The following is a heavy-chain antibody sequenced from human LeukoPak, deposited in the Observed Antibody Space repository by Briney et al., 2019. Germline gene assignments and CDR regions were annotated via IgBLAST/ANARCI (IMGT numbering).Heavy chain of an antibody. D-gene: IGHD4-17*01. Sequence: GGSLRLSCAASGFTFNNAWMSWIRQVPGKGLEWVGRIKSKSAGGTTDYPALVKGRFIISRDDSKNMLYLQMNSLKIEDTAAYYCTTDLGDYGDYIRAWGQGTLVTVSS. V-gene: IGHV3-15*01. CDR1: GFTFNNAW. CDR3: TTDLGDYGDYIRA. CDR2: IKSKSAGGTT. J-gene: IGHJ4*02.